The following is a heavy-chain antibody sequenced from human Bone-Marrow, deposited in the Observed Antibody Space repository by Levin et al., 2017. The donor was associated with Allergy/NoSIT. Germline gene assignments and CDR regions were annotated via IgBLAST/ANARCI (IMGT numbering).Heavy chain of an antibody. CDR2: INHSGST. V-gene: IGHV4-34*01. D-gene: IGHD2-15*01. CDR3: ATRGPGCSGGSCYYY. CDR1: GGSFSGYY. Sequence: KTSETLSLTCAVYGGSFSGYYWSWIRQPPGKGLEWIGEINHSGSTNYNPSLKSRVTISVDTSKNQFSLKLSSVTAADTAVYYCATRGPGCSGGSCYYYWGQGTLVTVSS. J-gene: IGHJ4*02.